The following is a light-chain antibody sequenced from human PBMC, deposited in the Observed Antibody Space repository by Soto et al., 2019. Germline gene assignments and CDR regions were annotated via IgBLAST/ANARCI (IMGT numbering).Light chain of an antibody. CDR3: MHGQQSPGT. CDR1: QSLLHSNGYNY. Sequence: DIVMTQSPLSLSVTPGEPASISCRSSQSLLHSNGYNYLDWYLQKPGQSPQLLVYLGSNRASGVPDRVSGSGSGTDFTVKISRVEAEDVGVYYCMHGQQSPGTFGQGTKLEIK. CDR2: LGS. V-gene: IGKV2-28*01. J-gene: IGKJ1*01.